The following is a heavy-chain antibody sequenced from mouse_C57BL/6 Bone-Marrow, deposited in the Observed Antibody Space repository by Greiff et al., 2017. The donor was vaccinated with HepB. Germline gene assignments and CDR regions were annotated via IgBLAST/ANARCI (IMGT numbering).Heavy chain of an antibody. J-gene: IGHJ1*03. CDR1: GYTFTDHT. V-gene: IGHV1-78*01. D-gene: IGHD1-1*01. CDR2: IYPRDGST. Sequence: VKLMESDAELVKPGTSVKISCKVSGYTFTDHTIHWMKQRPEQGLEWIGYIYPRDGSTKYNEKFKGKATLTADKSSSTAYMQLNSLTSEDSAVYFCARENYYGSSYYWYFDVWGTGTTVTVSS. CDR3: ARENYYGSSYYWYFDV.